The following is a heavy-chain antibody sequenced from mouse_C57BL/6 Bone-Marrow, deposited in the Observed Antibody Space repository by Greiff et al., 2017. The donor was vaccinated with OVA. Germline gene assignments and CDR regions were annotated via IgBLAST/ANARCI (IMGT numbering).Heavy chain of an antibody. Sequence: VQLQQSGAELVRPGASVKLSCTVSGFNINDDYIHWVKQRPEQGLEWIGWIDPESYDTEYASKFKGNATLTADTSSNTAYLQLSSLTSEDTAVYYCTKSAYWCQGTLVTVSA. J-gene: IGHJ3*01. CDR2: IDPESYDT. CDR3: TKSAY. V-gene: IGHV14-4*01. CDR1: GFNINDDY.